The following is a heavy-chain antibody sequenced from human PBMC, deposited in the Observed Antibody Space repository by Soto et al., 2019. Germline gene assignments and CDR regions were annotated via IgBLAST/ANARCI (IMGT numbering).Heavy chain of an antibody. V-gene: IGHV1-2*02. CDR2: INPKSGGT. D-gene: IGHD3-22*01. J-gene: IGHJ5*02. CDR3: VNTYDGSGQPSHYFDP. CDR1: GYSFTDYF. Sequence: QVQLVQSGAEVKKPGASVKVSCEASGYSFTDYFIHWVRQAPGQGLEWMGWINPKSGGTNYAQVFRGRVTMTRDTSIRTAYIDLSGLRSDDTATYYCVNTYDGSGQPSHYFDPWGQGNPVTVSS.